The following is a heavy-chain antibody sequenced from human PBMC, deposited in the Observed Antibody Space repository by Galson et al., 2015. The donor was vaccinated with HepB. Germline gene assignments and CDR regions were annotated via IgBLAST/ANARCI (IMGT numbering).Heavy chain of an antibody. D-gene: IGHD3-22*01. J-gene: IGHJ4*02. CDR2: ISSSSSTI. V-gene: IGHV3-48*01. CDR3: ARDNHYYDSSGYSYWESYFDY. Sequence: SLRLSCAASGFTFSSYTMNWVRQAPGKGLEWVSYISSSSSTIYYADSVEGRFTISRDNAKNSLYLQMNSLRAEDTAVYYCARDNHYYDSSGYSYWESYFDYWGQGTLVTVSS. CDR1: GFTFSSYT.